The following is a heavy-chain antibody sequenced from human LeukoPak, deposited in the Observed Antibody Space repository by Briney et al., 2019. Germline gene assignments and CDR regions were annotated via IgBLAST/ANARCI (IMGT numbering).Heavy chain of an antibody. J-gene: IGHJ4*02. Sequence: ASVKVSCKASGYTFTGYYMHWVRQAPGQGLEWMGRINPNSGGTNYAQKFQGRVTMTRDTSISTAYMELSRLRSDDTAVYYCARAPYGSSGWSLDYWGQGTLVTVSS. D-gene: IGHD6-19*01. CDR3: ARAPYGSSGWSLDY. CDR2: INPNSGGT. CDR1: GYTFTGYY. V-gene: IGHV1-2*06.